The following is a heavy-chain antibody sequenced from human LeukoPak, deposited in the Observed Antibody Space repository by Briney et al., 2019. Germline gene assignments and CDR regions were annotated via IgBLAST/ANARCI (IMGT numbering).Heavy chain of an antibody. CDR3: ARTAAGSSGNY. CDR2: INYRGNT. V-gene: IGHV4-59*08. Sequence: PSETLSLTCTVSGASISSHYWSWIRQPPGKGLGWIGYINYRGNTEYSPSPRSRVTISADTSKNQVSLRLTSVTAADTAVYYCARTAAGSSGNYWGQGTLVTVSS. J-gene: IGHJ4*02. D-gene: IGHD6-6*01. CDR1: GASISSHY.